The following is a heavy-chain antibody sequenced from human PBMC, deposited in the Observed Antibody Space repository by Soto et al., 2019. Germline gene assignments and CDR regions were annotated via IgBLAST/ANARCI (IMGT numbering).Heavy chain of an antibody. CDR2: INAGNGNT. CDR3: ASPPYGSGNFY. J-gene: IGHJ4*02. D-gene: IGHD3-10*01. Sequence: QVQLVQSGAEVKKPGASVRVSCKASGYTFSTYALHWVRQAPGQRLEWMGWINAGNGNTKYSQTFQGRVTFTRDTSASTAYMELSSLRSEDTAVFYCASPPYGSGNFYWCQGTLVTVSS. CDR1: GYTFSTYA. V-gene: IGHV1-3*01.